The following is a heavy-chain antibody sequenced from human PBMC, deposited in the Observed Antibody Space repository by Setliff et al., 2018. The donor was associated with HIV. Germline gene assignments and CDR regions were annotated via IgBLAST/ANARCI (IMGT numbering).Heavy chain of an antibody. CDR2: IIPIFKSA. D-gene: IGHD5-12*01. Sequence: SVKVSCKASGYTFSNYGLNWVRQAPGQGLEWMGGIIPIFKSADYAQKFQGRVTITTDESTSTAYMDLSSLKSEDTAIYYCARTSGDAYNYEGAFDVWGQGTLVTVSS. CDR3: ARTSGDAYNYEGAFDV. J-gene: IGHJ3*01. CDR1: GYTFSNYG. V-gene: IGHV1-69*05.